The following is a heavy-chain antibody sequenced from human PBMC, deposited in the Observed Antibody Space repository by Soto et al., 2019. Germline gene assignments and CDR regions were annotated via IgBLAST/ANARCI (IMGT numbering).Heavy chain of an antibody. CDR2: INHSGST. Sequence: QVQLQQWGAGLLKPSETLSLTCAVYGGSFSGYYWTWIRQPPGTGLEWIGEINHSGSTNYNPSLKSRVTISVDTSRNQFPLKLTSVTAADTAVYYCARDKITGHFDYWGQGTLVTVSS. V-gene: IGHV4-34*01. J-gene: IGHJ4*02. CDR1: GGSFSGYY. CDR3: ARDKITGHFDY. D-gene: IGHD2-8*02.